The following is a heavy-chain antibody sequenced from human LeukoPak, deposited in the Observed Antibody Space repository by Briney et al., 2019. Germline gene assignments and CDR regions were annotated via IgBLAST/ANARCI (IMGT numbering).Heavy chain of an antibody. CDR3: ARERKYYYDSSGPLGD. CDR1: GYTFTRYY. Sequence: ASVKVSCKASGYTFTRYYMHWVRQAPGQGLEWMGRINPNSGGTNYAQKFQGRVTTTRDTSISTAYMELSRLRSDDTAVYYCARERKYYYDSSGPLGDWGQGTLVTVSS. V-gene: IGHV1-2*06. CDR2: INPNSGGT. D-gene: IGHD3-22*01. J-gene: IGHJ4*02.